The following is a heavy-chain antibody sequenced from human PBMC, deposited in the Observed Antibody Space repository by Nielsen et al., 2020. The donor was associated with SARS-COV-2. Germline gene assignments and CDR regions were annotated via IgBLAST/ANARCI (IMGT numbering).Heavy chain of an antibody. CDR1: GGSISSYY. CDR2: IYYSGST. V-gene: IGHV4-59*04. Sequence: SETLSLTCTVSGGSISSYYWSWIRQPPGKGLEWIGYIYYSGSTYYNPSLKSRVTISVDTSKNQFSLKLSSVTAADTAVYYCALTAAGWIGRYFDLWGRGTLVTVSS. J-gene: IGHJ2*01. D-gene: IGHD6-13*01. CDR3: ALTAAGWIGRYFDL.